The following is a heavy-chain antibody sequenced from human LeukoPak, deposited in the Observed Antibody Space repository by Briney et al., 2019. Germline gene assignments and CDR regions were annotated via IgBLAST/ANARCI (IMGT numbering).Heavy chain of an antibody. CDR3: ARGYCSGGSCYLYFDY. V-gene: IGHV4-34*01. CDR1: GGSFSGYY. J-gene: IGHJ4*02. Sequence: SETLSLTCAVYGGSFSGYYWSWIRQPPGKGMEWIGEINHSGRTNDDPSLKSRITISVDAFSTHFSLKLSSVTAAVTCVYYCARGYCSGGSCYLYFDYWGQGTLVIVAS. CDR2: INHSGRT. D-gene: IGHD2-15*01.